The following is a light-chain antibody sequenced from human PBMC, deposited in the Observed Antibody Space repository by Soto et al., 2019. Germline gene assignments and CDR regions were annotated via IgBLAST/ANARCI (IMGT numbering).Light chain of an antibody. V-gene: IGKV1-5*01. J-gene: IGKJ3*01. CDR3: QQYNSYSRIFT. CDR2: DAS. CDR1: QSVSSS. Sequence: TQSPGTLSLSPGERATLSCRASQSVSSSYLAWYQQKPGKAPKLLIYDASSLESGVPSRFSGSGSGTEFTLTISSLQPDDFATYYCQQYNSYSRIFTFGPGTKVDIK.